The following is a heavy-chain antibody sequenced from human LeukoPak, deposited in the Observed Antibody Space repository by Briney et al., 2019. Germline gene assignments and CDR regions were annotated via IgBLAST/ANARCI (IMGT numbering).Heavy chain of an antibody. CDR3: AVRNRSTWSPFDF. Sequence: ASVNVSCKASGYTFPIYGISWLRQAPGQGLEWMGCRSAYNGDTNYAQKLQGRVTMTTDTSTSTAYMELRSLRSDDTAVYYCAVRNRSTWSPFDFWGQGTLVTVSS. D-gene: IGHD6-13*01. CDR1: GYTFPIYG. V-gene: IGHV1-18*01. J-gene: IGHJ4*02. CDR2: RSAYNGDT.